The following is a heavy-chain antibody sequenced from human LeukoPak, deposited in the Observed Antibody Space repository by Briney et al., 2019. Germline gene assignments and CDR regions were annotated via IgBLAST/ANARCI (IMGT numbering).Heavy chain of an antibody. D-gene: IGHD6-13*01. Sequence: GGSLRLSCAASGFTVSSNEMSWVRQAPGKGLEWVSSISGGSTYYADSRKGRFTISRDNSKNTLYLQMNSLRAEDTAVYYCARDLDSSWYQDYWGQGTLVTVSS. CDR3: ARDLDSSWYQDY. V-gene: IGHV3-38-3*01. J-gene: IGHJ4*02. CDR2: ISGGST. CDR1: GFTVSSNE.